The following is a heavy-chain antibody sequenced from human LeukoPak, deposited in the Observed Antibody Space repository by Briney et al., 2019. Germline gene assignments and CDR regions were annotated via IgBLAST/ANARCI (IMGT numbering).Heavy chain of an antibody. CDR2: IYYSGST. D-gene: IGHD1-26*01. Sequence: PSETLSLTCTVSGGSISSGGYYWSWIRQHPGKGLEWIGYIYYSGSTYYNPSLKSRVTISVDTSKNQFSLKLSSVTAADTAVYYCARCLIVGATTDYWGQGTLVTVSS. J-gene: IGHJ4*02. V-gene: IGHV4-31*03. CDR3: ARCLIVGATTDY. CDR1: GGSISSGGYY.